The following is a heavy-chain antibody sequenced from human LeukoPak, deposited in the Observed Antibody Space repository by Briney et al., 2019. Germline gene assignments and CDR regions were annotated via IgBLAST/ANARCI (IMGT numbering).Heavy chain of an antibody. CDR1: GYAITSGGFS. D-gene: IGHD3-10*01. CDR3: ARSRQASGLFNS. CDR2: IYDRGPA. J-gene: IGHJ5*01. Sequence: PSQTLSLTCTVSGYAITSGGFSWNWIRQSPGKGLEWIGCIYDRGPAYYNPSLKSRFTISVDRPKNQLFLNVTSLTAADTAVYFCARSRQASGLFNSWGQGTLVVVSS. V-gene: IGHV4-30-2*06.